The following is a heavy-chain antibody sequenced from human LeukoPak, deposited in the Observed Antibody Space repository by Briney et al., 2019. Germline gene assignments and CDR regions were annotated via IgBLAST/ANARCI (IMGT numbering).Heavy chain of an antibody. CDR3: ARDCSSTSCSFDY. V-gene: IGHV4-61*02. J-gene: IGHJ4*02. CDR2: IYTSGST. D-gene: IGHD2-2*01. Sequence: SQTLSLTCTVSGGSISSGSYYWSWIRQPAGKGLEWIGRIYTSGSTNYNPSLKSRVTISVDTSKNQFSLQLNSVTPEDTAVYYCARDCSSTSCSFDYWGQGTLVTVSS. CDR1: GGSISSGSYY.